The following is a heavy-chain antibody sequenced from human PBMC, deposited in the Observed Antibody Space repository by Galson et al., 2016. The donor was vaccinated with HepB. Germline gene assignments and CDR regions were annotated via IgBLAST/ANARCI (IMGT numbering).Heavy chain of an antibody. Sequence: SLRLSCAASGFTISPYWMSWVRQTPRKGLEWVAITKHEGSEEYYEDSVRVRFTIDRDNAKDSHYLEMNSLRAEDSSLYFCARDSGFCRTICCRGDAYALWGQGTMVTVSS. CDR2: TKHEGSEE. CDR1: GFTISPYW. D-gene: IGHD2-8*01. J-gene: IGHJ3*01. CDR3: ARDSGFCRTICCRGDAYAL. V-gene: IGHV3-7*01.